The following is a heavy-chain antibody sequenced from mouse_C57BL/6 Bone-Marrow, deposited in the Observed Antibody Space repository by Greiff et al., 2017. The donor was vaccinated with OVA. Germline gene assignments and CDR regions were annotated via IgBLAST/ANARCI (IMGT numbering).Heavy chain of an antibody. CDR2: IDPSDSYT. V-gene: IGHV1-69*01. CDR3: ARFDYGSSSAWFAY. Sequence: VQLQQPGAELVMPGASVKLSCKASGYTFTSYWMHWVKQRPGQGLEWIGEIDPSDSYTNYNQKFKGKSTLTVDKSSSTAYMQLSSLTSEDSAVYYCARFDYGSSSAWFAYWGQGTLVTVSA. CDR1: GYTFTSYW. J-gene: IGHJ3*01. D-gene: IGHD1-1*01.